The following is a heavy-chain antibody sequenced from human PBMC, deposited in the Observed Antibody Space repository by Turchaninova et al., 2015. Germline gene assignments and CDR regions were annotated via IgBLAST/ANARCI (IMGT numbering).Heavy chain of an antibody. Sequence: QVQLQQSGPVLVKPSQTRLPTCAIAVESVSSRSAAWNWIMQSPSKGLEWLGRTYYRSRWYNDYALSVKSRITINSDTSENQFSLRLNSVTPEDTAVYYCARGGTYFKGFEFWGQGALVTVSS. CDR3: ARGGTYFKGFEF. CDR2: TYYRSRWYN. V-gene: IGHV6-1*01. D-gene: IGHD1-26*01. CDR1: VESVSSRSAA. J-gene: IGHJ4*02.